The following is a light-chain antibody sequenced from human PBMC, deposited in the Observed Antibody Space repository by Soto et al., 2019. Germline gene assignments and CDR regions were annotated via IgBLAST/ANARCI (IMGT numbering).Light chain of an antibody. CDR3: QQYDSSPPT. CDR1: QSVSSSY. CDR2: GAS. J-gene: IGKJ1*01. Sequence: EIVLTQSPGTLSLSPGERATLSCRASQSVSSSYLAWYQQKPGQAPRLLIYGASSRATGIPDRFSGSGSGTDFALTISRLEPDDCAVYYCQQYDSSPPTFGQGTKVEIK. V-gene: IGKV3-20*01.